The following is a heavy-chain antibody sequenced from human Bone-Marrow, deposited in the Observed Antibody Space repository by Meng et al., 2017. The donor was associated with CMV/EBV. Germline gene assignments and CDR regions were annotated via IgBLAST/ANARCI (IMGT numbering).Heavy chain of an antibody. V-gene: IGHV4-4*02. CDR1: GDSISSSDW. D-gene: IGHD2-15*01. J-gene: IGHJ4*02. CDR3: ARVRCSGGSCFYFDF. CDR2: ISHGEDT. Sequence: SGDSISSSDWWTWVRQPPGEGLEWIGEISHGEDTNYSPSLKSRVTISMDKSKRHFSLRVNSVTAADTAVYYCARVRCSGGSCFYFDFWGQGTLVTVSS.